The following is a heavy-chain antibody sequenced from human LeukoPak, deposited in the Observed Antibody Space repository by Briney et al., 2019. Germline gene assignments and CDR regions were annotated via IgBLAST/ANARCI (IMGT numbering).Heavy chain of an antibody. CDR1: GFTFSTYG. V-gene: IGHV3-33*06. D-gene: IGHD5-18*01. CDR3: AKDNGGYSYGSDY. CDR2: IWYDGSNK. J-gene: IGHJ4*02. Sequence: PGRSLRLSCAASGFTFSTYGMHWVRQPPGKGLEWVAVIWYDGSNKYYADSVKGRFTISRDNSKNTLYLQMNSLRAEDTAVYYCAKDNGGYSYGSDYWGQGTLVTVSS.